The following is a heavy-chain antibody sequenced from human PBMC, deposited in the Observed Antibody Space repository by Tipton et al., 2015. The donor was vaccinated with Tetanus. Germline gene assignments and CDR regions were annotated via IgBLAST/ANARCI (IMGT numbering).Heavy chain of an antibody. CDR3: ARDRHSYESSGYYLFDN. Sequence: SLRLSCEASGFTFSSHWMSWVRQVPGEGLEWVANINQDGSAEFYVDSVKGRFTISRDNSKNSLSLQMNSLRADDTAVYYCARDRHSYESSGYYLFDNWGQGTLVTVSA. CDR1: GFTFSSHW. D-gene: IGHD3-22*01. V-gene: IGHV3-7*01. J-gene: IGHJ4*02. CDR2: INQDGSAE.